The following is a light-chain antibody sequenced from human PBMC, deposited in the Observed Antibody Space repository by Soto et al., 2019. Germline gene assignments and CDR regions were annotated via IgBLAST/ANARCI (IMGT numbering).Light chain of an antibody. CDR2: EAF. V-gene: IGLV2-23*01. CDR3: CSYAGSTTLYV. Sequence: QAASVSGSPGQSITISCTGTSSDVGSYNLVSWYQQHPGTAPKLMIYEAFKRPSGVSNRFSGSKSGDTASLTISGLQAEDGADYYCCSYAGSTTLYVFGTGTKLTVL. CDR1: SSDVGSYNL. J-gene: IGLJ1*01.